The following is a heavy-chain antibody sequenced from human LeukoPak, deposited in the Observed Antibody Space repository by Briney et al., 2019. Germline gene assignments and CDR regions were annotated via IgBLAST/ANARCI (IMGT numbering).Heavy chain of an antibody. CDR3: ARPTYYYDVGAFDI. J-gene: IGHJ3*02. CDR2: IYYSGSA. CDR1: GGSISSYY. D-gene: IGHD3-22*01. V-gene: IGHV4-59*08. Sequence: PSDTLSLTCTVSGGSISSYYWSWIRQPPGKGLEWIGYIYYSGSANYNPSLKSRVTISVDTSKNQFSLKLSSVTAADTAVYYCARPTYYYDVGAFDIWGQGTMVTVSS.